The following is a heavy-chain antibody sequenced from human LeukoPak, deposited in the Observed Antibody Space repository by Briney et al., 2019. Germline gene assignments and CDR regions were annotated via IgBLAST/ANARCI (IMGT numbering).Heavy chain of an antibody. Sequence: PSETLSLTCTVSGGSISSGGYYWSWIRQHPGKGLEWIGYIYYSGSTYYNPSLKSRVTISVDTSKNQFSLKLSSVTAADTAVYYCARQDYYSNYFDYWGQGTLVTVSS. CDR1: GGSISSGGYY. CDR2: IYYSGST. CDR3: ARQDYYSNYFDY. J-gene: IGHJ4*02. V-gene: IGHV4-31*03. D-gene: IGHD4-11*01.